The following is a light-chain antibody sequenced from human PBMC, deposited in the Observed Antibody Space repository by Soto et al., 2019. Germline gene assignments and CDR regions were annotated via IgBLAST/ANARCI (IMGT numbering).Light chain of an antibody. CDR3: ASYTSRSTLA. J-gene: IGLJ2*01. CDR2: DVS. Sequence: QSALTQPASVSGSPGASITISCTGTSSDVGGYNSVSWHQQHPGKAPKLLIYDVSNRPSGVSNRFSGSKSGNTASLTISGLQAEDEADYYCASYTSRSTLAFGGGTKLTVL. CDR1: SSDVGGYNS. V-gene: IGLV2-14*01.